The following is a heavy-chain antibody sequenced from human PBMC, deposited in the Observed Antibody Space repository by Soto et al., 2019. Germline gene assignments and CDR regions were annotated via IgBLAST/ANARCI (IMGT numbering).Heavy chain of an antibody. J-gene: IGHJ5*02. D-gene: IGHD3-22*01. CDR2: IYYSGST. V-gene: IGHV4-30-4*08. Sequence: SETLSLTCTVSGGSINSGDYSWTWIRQPPGKGLEWIGYIYYSGSTYYNPSLKSRVTISVDTSKNQFSLKLSSVTAADTAVYYCARVPGTGYYDSGAKFDPWGQGTLVTVSS. CDR1: GGSINSGDYS. CDR3: ARVPGTGYYDSGAKFDP.